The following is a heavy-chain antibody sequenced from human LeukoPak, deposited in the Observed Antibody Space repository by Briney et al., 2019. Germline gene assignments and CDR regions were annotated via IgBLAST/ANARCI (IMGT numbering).Heavy chain of an antibody. Sequence: SETLSLTCTVSGGSISSSSYYWGWLRQPAGKGLAWIGRIYYSGSTYYNPSLRSRVPISVDTSKNQFSLKLSSVTAADTAIYYCARGGSGGSGSSNDAFDIWGQGTIVTVSS. CDR2: IYYSGST. V-gene: IGHV4-39*07. J-gene: IGHJ3*02. CDR1: GGSISSSSYY. D-gene: IGHD3-22*01. CDR3: ARGGSGGSGSSNDAFDI.